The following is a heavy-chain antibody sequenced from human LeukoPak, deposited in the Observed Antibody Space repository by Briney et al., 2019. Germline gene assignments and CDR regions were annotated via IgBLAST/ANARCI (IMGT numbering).Heavy chain of an antibody. CDR1: GFTFSSYT. CDR3: ARDRRGVAGTDFDY. CDR2: ITSSTRYI. Sequence: GGSLRLSCAASGFTFSSYTMNWVRQAPGKGLEWVSSITSSTRYIYYADSLKGRFTISRDNAKNSLYLQMNSLRAEDTAVYYCARDRRGVAGTDFDYWGQGTLVTVSS. J-gene: IGHJ4*02. D-gene: IGHD6-19*01. V-gene: IGHV3-21*01.